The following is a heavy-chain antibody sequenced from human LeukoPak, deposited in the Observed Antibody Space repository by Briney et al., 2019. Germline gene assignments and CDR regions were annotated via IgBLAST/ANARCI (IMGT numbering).Heavy chain of an antibody. CDR1: GASISSNNW. D-gene: IGHD6-19*01. Sequence: SETLSLTCAVSGASISSNNWWSWVRQPPGKGLEWIGEIHHRGTTNYNPSLKSRVTISVDKSKNQLSLRLSSVTAADTAVYYCARVLYLPVAGIVRAFDLWGQGTMVTVSS. CDR2: IHHRGTT. J-gene: IGHJ3*01. CDR3: ARVLYLPVAGIVRAFDL. V-gene: IGHV4-4*02.